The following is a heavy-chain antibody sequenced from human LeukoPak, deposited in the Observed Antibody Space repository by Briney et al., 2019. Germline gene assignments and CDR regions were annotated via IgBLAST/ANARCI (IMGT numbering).Heavy chain of an antibody. CDR1: GFTFSSYA. Sequence: GGSLRLSCAASGFTFSSYAMSWVRQAPGKGLEWVSAISGSGGSTYYADSVKGRFTISRDNSKNTLYLQMNSLRVEDTAVYYCARGDGGYCSSNSCYILDWGQGTLVTVTS. J-gene: IGHJ4*02. D-gene: IGHD2-2*02. CDR3: ARGDGGYCSSNSCYILD. V-gene: IGHV3-23*01. CDR2: ISGSGGST.